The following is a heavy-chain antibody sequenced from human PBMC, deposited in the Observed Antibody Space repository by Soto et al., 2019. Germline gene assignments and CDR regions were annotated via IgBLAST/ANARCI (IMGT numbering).Heavy chain of an antibody. CDR1: GFTFSNFA. J-gene: IGHJ4*02. Sequence: PGGSLRLSCAASGFTFSNFAMSWVRQAPGKGLEWVSTISGTGGSTYYADSVKGRFTVSRDNAKNTLSLQVTSLRAEDTAVYYCAKELYIWNPIGPDYWGQGTLVTVSS. CDR3: AKELYIWNPIGPDY. D-gene: IGHD1-20*01. V-gene: IGHV3-23*01. CDR2: ISGTGGST.